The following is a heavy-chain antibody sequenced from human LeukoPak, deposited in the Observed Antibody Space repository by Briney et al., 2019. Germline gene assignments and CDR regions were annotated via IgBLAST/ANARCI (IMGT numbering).Heavy chain of an antibody. D-gene: IGHD3-22*01. J-gene: IGHJ4*02. V-gene: IGHV3-21*01. CDR3: ARDPNSYYDSSGYRPISGY. CDR1: GFTFSSYS. CDR2: ISSSSSYI. Sequence: GGSLRLSCAASGFTFSSYSMNWVRQAPGKGLEWVSSISSSSSYIYYADSVKGRFTVSRDNAKNSLYLQMNSLRAEDTAVYYCARDPNSYYDSSGYRPISGYWGQGTLVIVSS.